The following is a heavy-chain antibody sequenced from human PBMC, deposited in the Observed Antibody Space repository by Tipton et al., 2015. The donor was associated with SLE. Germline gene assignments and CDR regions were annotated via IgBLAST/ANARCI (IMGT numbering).Heavy chain of an antibody. CDR3: ARDPGRYDFGPYGMDG. CDR2: IFYSGST. Sequence: TLSLTCTVSGGSISSYYWSWIRQPPGKGLEWIGYIFYSGSTNYNPSLKSRVTISVDTSKNQFSRKLSSVTAADAAVYYCARDPGRYDFGPYGMDGWGQGSTVTVSS. CDR1: GGSISSYY. V-gene: IGHV4-59*01. D-gene: IGHD3-3*01. J-gene: IGHJ6*02.